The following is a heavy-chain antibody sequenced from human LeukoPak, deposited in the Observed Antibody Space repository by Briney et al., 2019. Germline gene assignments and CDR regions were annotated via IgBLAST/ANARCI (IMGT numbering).Heavy chain of an antibody. CDR1: GYTFTSYG. D-gene: IGHD2-2*01. J-gene: IGHJ4*02. CDR2: ISAYNGNT. CDR3: ARELDVVVPAAPDY. Sequence: ASVKVSCKASGYTFTSYGISWVRQAPGQGLEWMGWISAYNGNTNYAQKPQGRVTVTTDTSTSTAYMELRSLRSDDTAVYYCARELDVVVPAAPDYWGQGTLVTVSS. V-gene: IGHV1-18*01.